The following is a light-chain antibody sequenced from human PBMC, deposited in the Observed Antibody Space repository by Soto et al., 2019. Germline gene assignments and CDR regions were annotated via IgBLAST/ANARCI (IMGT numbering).Light chain of an antibody. CDR1: SANIGTYT. V-gene: IGLV1-44*01. CDR3: AAWDASLNGVI. J-gene: IGLJ2*01. Sequence: QSVLTQPPSASGTPGQRVTISCSGSSANIGTYTVNWYQQVPGTAPKLLIYSNNQRPSGVPDRFSGSKSGTSASLAISGLQSEDEADYYCAAWDASLNGVIFGGGTKLTVL. CDR2: SNN.